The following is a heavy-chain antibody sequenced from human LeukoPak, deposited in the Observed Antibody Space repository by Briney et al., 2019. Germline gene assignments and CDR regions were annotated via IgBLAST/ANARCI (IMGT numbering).Heavy chain of an antibody. D-gene: IGHD5-18*01. CDR3: ATEEVDTATLLDY. CDR1: GFTFSSYA. CDR2: ISYDGSNK. V-gene: IGHV3-30-3*01. Sequence: PGGSLRLSCAASGFTFSSYAMHWVRQAPGEGLEWVAVISYDGSNKYYADSVKGRFTISRDNSKNTLYLQMNSLRAEDTAVYYCATEEVDTATLLDYWGQGTLVTVSS. J-gene: IGHJ4*02.